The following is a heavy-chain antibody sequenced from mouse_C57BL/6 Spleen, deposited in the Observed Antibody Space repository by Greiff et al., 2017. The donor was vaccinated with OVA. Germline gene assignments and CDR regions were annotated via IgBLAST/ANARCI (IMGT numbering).Heavy chain of an antibody. Sequence: QVQLKESGPGLVQPSQSLSITCTVSGFSLTSYGVHWVRQSPGKGLEWLGVIWSGGSTDYNAAFISRLSISKDNSKSQVFFKMNSLQADDTAIYYCAREGDYGSSRYWYFDVWGTGTTVTVSS. J-gene: IGHJ1*03. CDR2: IWSGGST. V-gene: IGHV2-2*01. D-gene: IGHD1-1*01. CDR3: AREGDYGSSRYWYFDV. CDR1: GFSLTSYG.